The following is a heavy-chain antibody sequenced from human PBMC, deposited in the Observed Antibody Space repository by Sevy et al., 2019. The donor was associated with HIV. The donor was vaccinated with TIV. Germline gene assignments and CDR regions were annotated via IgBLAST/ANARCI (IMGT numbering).Heavy chain of an antibody. CDR3: ARGVGLDC. J-gene: IGHJ4*02. V-gene: IGHV3-7*01. CDR2: IRPDGSDK. Sequence: GGSLRLSCAASGFTFSPYWMTWVRQAPGKGLEWVANIRPDGSDKYYVDSVKGRFTISRENAKNSRYLQMNSLRADDTAMYYCARGVGLDCWGQGALVTVSS. D-gene: IGHD1-26*01. CDR1: GFTFSPYW.